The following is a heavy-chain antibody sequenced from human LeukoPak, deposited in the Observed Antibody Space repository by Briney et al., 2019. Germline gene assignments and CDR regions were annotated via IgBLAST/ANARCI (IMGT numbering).Heavy chain of an antibody. V-gene: IGHV3-7*03. CDR3: ARDLMGIAYRGAFYY. CDR1: GFIFSSSW. Sequence: GGSLRLSCAASGFIFSSSWMSWVRQAPGKGLEWVANIKQDGSEKYYVDSVKGRFTISRDNAKNSLYLQMNSLRAEDTAVYYCARDLMGIAYRGAFYYWGQGTLVTVSS. J-gene: IGHJ4*02. CDR2: IKQDGSEK. D-gene: IGHD6-13*01.